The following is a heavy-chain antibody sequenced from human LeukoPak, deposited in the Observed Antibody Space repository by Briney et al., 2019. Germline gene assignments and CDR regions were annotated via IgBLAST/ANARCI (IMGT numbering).Heavy chain of an antibody. D-gene: IGHD1-26*01. V-gene: IGHV5-51*01. CDR2: IYPGDSDT. J-gene: IGHJ4*02. Sequence: GESLKISCKGSGYSFTTYWIGWVRQLPGKGLEWMGIIYPGDSDTRYSPSFQGQVTFSADKSITTAYLQWSSLTASDTAMYYCARFSVGGTYYPNYWGQGTLVTVSS. CDR1: GYSFTTYW. CDR3: ARFSVGGTYYPNY.